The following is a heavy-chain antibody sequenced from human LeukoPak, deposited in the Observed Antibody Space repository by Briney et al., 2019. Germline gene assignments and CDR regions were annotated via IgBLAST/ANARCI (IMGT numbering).Heavy chain of an antibody. CDR2: FDPEDGET. CDR1: GYTLTELS. CDR3: ATKNRDFWSGYPTDYYYYGMDV. J-gene: IGHJ6*02. D-gene: IGHD3-3*01. V-gene: IGHV1-24*01. Sequence: ASVKVSCKVSGYTLTELSMHWVRQAPGKGLEWMGGFDPEDGETIYAQKFQGRATMTEDTSTDTAYMELSSLRSEDTAVYYCATKNRDFWSGYPTDYYYYGMDVWGQGTTVTVSS.